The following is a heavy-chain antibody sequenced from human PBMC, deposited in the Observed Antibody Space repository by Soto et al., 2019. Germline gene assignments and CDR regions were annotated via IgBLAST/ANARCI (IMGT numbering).Heavy chain of an antibody. V-gene: IGHV3-48*02. D-gene: IGHD5-12*01. Sequence: EVQLVESGGGLIQPGGSLRVSCAASGFPFRTYAMNWVRQAPGKGLEWVSYINHNSATIYYADSVKGRFTISRDNAKNSLYLQMNSLRDEATAVYYCVRDRGYTGYDLEYWGQGTLVTVSS. CDR2: INHNSATI. CDR3: VRDRGYTGYDLEY. CDR1: GFPFRTYA. J-gene: IGHJ4*02.